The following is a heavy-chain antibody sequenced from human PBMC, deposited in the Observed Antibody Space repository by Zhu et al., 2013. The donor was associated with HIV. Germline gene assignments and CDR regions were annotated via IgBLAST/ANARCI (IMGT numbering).Heavy chain of an antibody. CDR2: ISSSGSTI. Sequence: EVQLVESGGGLVQPGGSLRLSCAASGFTFSSYEMNWVRQAPGKGLEWVSYISSSGSTIYYADSVKGRFTISRDNAKNSLYLQMNSLRAEDTAVYYCARDPYYGSGSPDYWGQGTLVTVSS. V-gene: IGHV3-48*03. D-gene: IGHD3-10*01. CDR1: GFTFSSYE. CDR3: ARDPYYGSGSPDY. J-gene: IGHJ4*02.